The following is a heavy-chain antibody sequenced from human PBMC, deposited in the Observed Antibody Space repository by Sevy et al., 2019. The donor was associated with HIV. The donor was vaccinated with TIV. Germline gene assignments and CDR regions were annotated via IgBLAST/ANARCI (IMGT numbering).Heavy chain of an antibody. V-gene: IGHV3-23*01. CDR3: TGEVCSKPHDY. Sequence: GGSLRLSWAASGFTFSNYAMSWVRQVPGKGLEWVSTFSYGGGKINYGDSVKGRFTTTRDNSKITLYLQMNSLRAEDTALYCWTGEVCSKPHDYWGQGTLVTVSS. J-gene: IGHJ4*02. CDR2: FSYGGGKI. CDR1: GFTFSNYA. D-gene: IGHD2-2*01.